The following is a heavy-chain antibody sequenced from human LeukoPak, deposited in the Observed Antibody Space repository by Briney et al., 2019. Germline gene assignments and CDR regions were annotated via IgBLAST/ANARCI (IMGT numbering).Heavy chain of an antibody. J-gene: IGHJ4*02. CDR2: IYYSGST. D-gene: IGHD3-22*01. CDR1: GGSISSSSYY. Sequence: SETLSLTCTVSGGSISSSSYYWGWMRQPPGKGLEWIGSIYYSGSTYYNPSLKSRVTISVDTSKNQFSLNLSSVTAADTAVYYCARLYYDSSGYYQICYFDYWGQGTLVTVSS. V-gene: IGHV4-39*01. CDR3: ARLYYDSSGYYQICYFDY.